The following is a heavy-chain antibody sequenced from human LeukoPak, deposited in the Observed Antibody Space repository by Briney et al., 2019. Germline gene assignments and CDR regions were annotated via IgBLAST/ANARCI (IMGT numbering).Heavy chain of an antibody. D-gene: IGHD6-19*01. Sequence: ASVKVSCKASGYTFTTYYMHWVRQAPGQGLEWMGIINPSGGSTSYAQKFQGRVTITRDTSTSTVYMELSSLRSEDTAACYCARERGIAVAGIMDVWGKGTTVTVSS. CDR3: ARERGIAVAGIMDV. CDR1: GYTFTTYY. CDR2: INPSGGST. V-gene: IGHV1-46*01. J-gene: IGHJ6*03.